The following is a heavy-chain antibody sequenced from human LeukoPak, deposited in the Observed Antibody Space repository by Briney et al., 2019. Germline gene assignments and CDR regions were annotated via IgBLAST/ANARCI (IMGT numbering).Heavy chain of an antibody. CDR1: GGSFSGYY. Sequence: SETLSLTCAVYGGSFSGYYWSWIRQPPGKGLEWIGEINHSGSTNYNPSLKSRVTISVDTSKNQFSLKLSSVTAADTAVYYCARAKAAAGFRYFDYWGQGTLVTVSS. CDR2: INHSGST. J-gene: IGHJ4*02. V-gene: IGHV4-34*01. D-gene: IGHD6-13*01. CDR3: ARAKAAAGFRYFDY.